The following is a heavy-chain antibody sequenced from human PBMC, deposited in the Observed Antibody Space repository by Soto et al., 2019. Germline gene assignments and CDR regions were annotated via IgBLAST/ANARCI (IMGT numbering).Heavy chain of an antibody. J-gene: IGHJ5*02. CDR1: GGSISSYY. CDR2: IYYSGST. V-gene: IGHV4-59*08. CDR3: ARQGRNTRYPRSFHWFDP. D-gene: IGHD3-9*01. Sequence: PSETLSLTCTVSGGSISSYYWSWIRQPPGEGLEWIGYIYYSGSTNYNPSLKSRVTISVDTSKNQFSLKLSSVTAADTAVYYCARQGRNTRYPRSFHWFDPWGQGTLVTVSS.